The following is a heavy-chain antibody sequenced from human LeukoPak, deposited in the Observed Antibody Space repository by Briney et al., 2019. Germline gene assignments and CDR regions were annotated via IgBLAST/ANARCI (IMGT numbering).Heavy chain of an antibody. CDR2: IYHSGST. D-gene: IGHD2-2*01. CDR1: GYSISSGYY. CDR3: ARSYIVVVPAAANWFDP. Sequence: SETLSLTCTVSGYSISSGYYWSWIRQPPGKGLEWIGSIYHSGSTYYNPSLKSRVTISVDTSKNQFSLKLSSVTAADTAVYYCARSYIVVVPAAANWFDPWGQGTLVTVSS. J-gene: IGHJ5*02. V-gene: IGHV4-38-2*02.